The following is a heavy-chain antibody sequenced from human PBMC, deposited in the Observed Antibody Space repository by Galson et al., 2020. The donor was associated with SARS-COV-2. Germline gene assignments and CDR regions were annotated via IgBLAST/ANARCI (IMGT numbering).Heavy chain of an antibody. CDR2: IYSGGST. CDR1: GFTVSSNY. Sequence: GGSLRLSCAASGFTVSSNYMSWVRQAPGKGLEWVSVIYSGGSTYYADSVKGRFTISRDNSKNTLYLQMNSLRAEDTAVYYCARGPSMDTAIVGEDYWGQGTLVTVSS. CDR3: ARGPSMDTAIVGEDY. V-gene: IGHV3-53*01. D-gene: IGHD5-18*01. J-gene: IGHJ4*02.